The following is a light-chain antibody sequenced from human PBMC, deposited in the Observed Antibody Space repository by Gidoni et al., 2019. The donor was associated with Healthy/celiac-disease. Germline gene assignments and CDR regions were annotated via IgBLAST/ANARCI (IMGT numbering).Light chain of an antibody. CDR1: QSVSSN. CDR2: GAS. CDR3: QKYNNWPTWT. V-gene: IGKV3-15*01. Sequence: EILMTQSPATLSLSQGERATLSCRASQSVSSNFSWYQQKHGQAPRLLLYGASTRATGIPARFSGSGYGKEFTLTISSLQYEDSAVYYCQKYNNWPTWTFGQXTKVEIK. J-gene: IGKJ1*01.